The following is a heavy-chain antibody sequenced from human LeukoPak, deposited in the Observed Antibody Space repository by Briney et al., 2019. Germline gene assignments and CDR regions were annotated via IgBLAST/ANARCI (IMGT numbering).Heavy chain of an antibody. J-gene: IGHJ6*02. Sequence: SQTLSLTCAISGDGVSSNSAAWNWIRQPPSRGLEWLGKTYYRSKWYNDYAVSVESRITINPDTSKNQFSLQLNSVTPEDTAVYYCARGYYGMDVWGQGTTVTVSS. V-gene: IGHV6-1*01. CDR1: GDGVSSNSAA. CDR3: ARGYYGMDV. CDR2: TYYRSKWYN.